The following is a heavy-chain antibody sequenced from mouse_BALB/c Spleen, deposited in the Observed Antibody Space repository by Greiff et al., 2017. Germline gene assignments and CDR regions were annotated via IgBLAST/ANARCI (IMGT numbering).Heavy chain of an antibody. CDR3: AKVYYGNYDAMDY. Sequence: QVQLQQSGPSLVQPSQSLSITCTVSGFSLTSYGVHWVRQSPGKGLEWLGVIWRGGSTDYNAAFMSRLSITKDNSKSQVFFKMNSLQADDTAIYYCAKVYYGNYDAMDYWGQGTSVTVSS. CDR2: IWRGGST. J-gene: IGHJ4*01. CDR1: GFSLTSYG. D-gene: IGHD2-1*01. V-gene: IGHV2-5-1*01.